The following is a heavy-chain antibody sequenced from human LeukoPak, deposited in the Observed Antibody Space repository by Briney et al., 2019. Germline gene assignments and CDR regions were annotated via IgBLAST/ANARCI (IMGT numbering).Heavy chain of an antibody. Sequence: GASVKVSCKASGYTFTSYGISWVRQAPGQGLEWMGWISAYNGNTNYAQKLQGRVTMTTDTSTSTAYMELRSLRSDDTAVYYCARDSIVVVPADTVPYFDYWGQGTLVIVSS. V-gene: IGHV1-18*01. J-gene: IGHJ4*02. CDR3: ARDSIVVVPADTVPYFDY. D-gene: IGHD2-2*01. CDR1: GYTFTSYG. CDR2: ISAYNGNT.